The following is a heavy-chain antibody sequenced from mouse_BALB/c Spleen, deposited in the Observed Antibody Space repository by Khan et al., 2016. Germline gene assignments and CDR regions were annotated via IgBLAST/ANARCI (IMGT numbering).Heavy chain of an antibody. CDR3: ARKYYGSSYFDY. J-gene: IGHJ2*01. Sequence: EVQLQESGPGLVKPSQSLSLTCTVTGYSITSDYAWNWIRQFPGNKLEWMGYISYSGSTSNNPSLKSRISITRATTKNQFFLQLNSVTTEDTATYYCARKYYGSSYFDYWGQGTTLTVSS. D-gene: IGHD1-1*01. CDR2: ISYSGST. V-gene: IGHV3-2*02. CDR1: GYSITSDYA.